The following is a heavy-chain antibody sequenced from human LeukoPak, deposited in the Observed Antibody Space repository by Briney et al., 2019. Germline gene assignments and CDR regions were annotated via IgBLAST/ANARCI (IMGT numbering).Heavy chain of an antibody. J-gene: IGHJ4*02. CDR1: GYTFTGYY. Sequence: GASVKVSCKASGYTFTGYYMHWVRQAPGQGLEWMGRINPNSGGTNYAQKFQGRVTMTRDTSISTAYMELSRLRSDDTAVYYCATWPYYYDSSGYYYQPGFDYWGQGTLVTTSS. V-gene: IGHV1-2*06. CDR3: ATWPYYYDSSGYYYQPGFDY. D-gene: IGHD3-22*01. CDR2: INPNSGGT.